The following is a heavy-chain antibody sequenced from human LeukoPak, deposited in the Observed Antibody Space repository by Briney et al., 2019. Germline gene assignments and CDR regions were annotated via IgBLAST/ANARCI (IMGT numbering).Heavy chain of an antibody. Sequence: HTGGSLRLSCAASGFTFSAYWIHWVRQPPGKGLVWVACVSSDGSVTYYADSVKGRFTISRDNAKNLLDLQMNSLRVEDTAVYYCVRDSSKWYFDFWGQGSLVTVSS. CDR1: GFTFSAYW. D-gene: IGHD2-2*01. V-gene: IGHV3-74*01. CDR2: VSSDGSVT. CDR3: VRDSSKWYFDF. J-gene: IGHJ4*02.